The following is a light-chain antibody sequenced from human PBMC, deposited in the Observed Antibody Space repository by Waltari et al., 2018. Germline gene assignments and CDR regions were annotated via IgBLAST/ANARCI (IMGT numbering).Light chain of an antibody. CDR1: QTVNNF. J-gene: IGKJ4*01. V-gene: IGKV3-11*01. Sequence: DIVLTQSPVTLSLSPGERAALSCRASQTVNNFVAWYQHKPGHAPRLLIYAASKRTYDTPARFSGGGSGTDFTLTISSLEPEDFAVDYCQKRSNWPLTVGGGTRVEIK. CDR3: QKRSNWPLT. CDR2: AAS.